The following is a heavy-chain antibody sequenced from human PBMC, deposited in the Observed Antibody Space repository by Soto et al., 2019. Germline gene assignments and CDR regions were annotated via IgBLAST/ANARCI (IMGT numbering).Heavy chain of an antibody. V-gene: IGHV4-59*01. CDR3: AREGGWFGEFSTYYYYYGMDV. D-gene: IGHD3-10*01. CDR2: IYYSGST. J-gene: IGHJ6*02. Sequence: PSETLSLPCIHPRGSISSYYWRWIRQPPGKGLEWIGYIYYSGSTNYNPSLKSRVTISVDTSKNQFSLKLSSVTAADTAVYYCAREGGWFGEFSTYYYYYGMDVWGQGTTVTVSS. CDR1: RGSISSYY.